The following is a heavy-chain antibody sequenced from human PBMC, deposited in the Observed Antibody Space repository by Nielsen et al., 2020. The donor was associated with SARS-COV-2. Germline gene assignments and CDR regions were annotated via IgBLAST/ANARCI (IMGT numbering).Heavy chain of an antibody. D-gene: IGHD5-18*01. V-gene: IGHV3-21*01. Sequence: GGSLRLSCAASGFPFSSYEMTWVRQAPGKGLEWVSSISSSSSYIYYADSVKGRFTFSRDNAKNSLYLQMNSLRAEDTALYYCAREEDTAMVYYWGQGTLVTVSS. J-gene: IGHJ4*02. CDR1: GFPFSSYE. CDR3: AREEDTAMVYY. CDR2: ISSSSSYI.